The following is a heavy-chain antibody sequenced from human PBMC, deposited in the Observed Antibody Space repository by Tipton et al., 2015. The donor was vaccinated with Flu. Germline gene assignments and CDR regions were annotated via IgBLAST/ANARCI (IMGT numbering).Heavy chain of an antibody. Sequence: TLSLTCTVSGGSMSSYYWSWIRQPAGKGLEWIGRIYTSGSAIHNPSLKSRVTMSVDTSKNQFSLKLSAVTAADTAVYYCARASGSGTYVIFGYWGQGTLVTVSS. CDR1: GGSMSSYY. CDR3: ARASGSGTYVIFGY. J-gene: IGHJ4*02. V-gene: IGHV4-4*07. CDR2: IYTSGSA. D-gene: IGHD3-10*01.